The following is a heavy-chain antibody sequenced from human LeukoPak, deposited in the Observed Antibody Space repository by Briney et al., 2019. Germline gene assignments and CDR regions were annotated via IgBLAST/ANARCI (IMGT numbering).Heavy chain of an antibody. D-gene: IGHD6-19*01. CDR1: GSTFTDYY. Sequence: ASVKVSCKASGSTFTDYYMHWVRQAPGQGLEWMGWINPNSGGTNYAQKFQGRVTMTRDTSISTAYMELSRLRSDDTAVYYCARGGSSGWYVYFDYWGQGTLVTVSS. J-gene: IGHJ4*02. V-gene: IGHV1-2*02. CDR3: ARGGSSGWYVYFDY. CDR2: INPNSGGT.